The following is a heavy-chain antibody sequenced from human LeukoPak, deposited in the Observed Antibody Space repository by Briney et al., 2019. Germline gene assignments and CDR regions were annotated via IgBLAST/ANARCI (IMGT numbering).Heavy chain of an antibody. Sequence: ASVKVSCKASGGTFSSYAISWVRQATGQGLEWMGWMNPNSGNTGYAQKFQGRVTITRNTSISTAYMELSSLRSEDTAVYYCARPGFPSSSQYYYYMDVWGKGTTVTVSS. CDR1: GGTFSSYA. J-gene: IGHJ6*03. D-gene: IGHD6-13*01. CDR3: ARPGFPSSSQYYYYMDV. CDR2: MNPNSGNT. V-gene: IGHV1-8*03.